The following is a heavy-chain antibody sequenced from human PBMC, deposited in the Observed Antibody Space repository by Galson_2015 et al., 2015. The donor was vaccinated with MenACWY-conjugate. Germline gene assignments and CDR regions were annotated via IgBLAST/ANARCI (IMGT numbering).Heavy chain of an antibody. CDR3: AKDRPPRGPTRFYYGMDV. Sequence: SLRLSCAASGFTFSDSAIHWVRQAPGKGLEWVAVISYDGSNKYYADSVKGRFTISRDDSNNTLYLQMNSLRPEDTGVYFCAKDRPPRGPTRFYYGMDVWGLGTTVTVSS. J-gene: IGHJ6*02. CDR2: ISYDGSNK. V-gene: IGHV3-30*04. D-gene: IGHD3-10*01. CDR1: GFTFSDSA.